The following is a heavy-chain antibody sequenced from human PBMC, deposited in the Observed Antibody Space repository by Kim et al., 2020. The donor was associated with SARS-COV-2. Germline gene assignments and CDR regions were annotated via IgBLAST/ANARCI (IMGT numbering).Heavy chain of an antibody. V-gene: IGHV3-7*01. CDR3: AACPRGRRCWMIDH. J-gene: IGHJ4*02. Sequence: YLDSVKGRFTISRDNAKKSVYLQMNSLRAEDMAVYYCAACPRGRRCWMIDHWGQGTLVTVSS. D-gene: IGHD1-1*01.